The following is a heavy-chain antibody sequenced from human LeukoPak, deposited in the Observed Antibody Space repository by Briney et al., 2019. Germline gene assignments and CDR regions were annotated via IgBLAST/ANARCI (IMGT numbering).Heavy chain of an antibody. Sequence: SETLSLTCTVSGGSISSYYWSWIRQPAGKGLECIGRIYTSGSTNYNPSLKSRVTMSVDTSKNQFSLKLSSVTAADTAVYYCARVSSEQWLVPDGPLDYRGQGTLVTVSS. CDR1: GGSISSYY. D-gene: IGHD6-19*01. CDR2: IYTSGST. J-gene: IGHJ4*02. V-gene: IGHV4-4*07. CDR3: ARVSSEQWLVPDGPLDY.